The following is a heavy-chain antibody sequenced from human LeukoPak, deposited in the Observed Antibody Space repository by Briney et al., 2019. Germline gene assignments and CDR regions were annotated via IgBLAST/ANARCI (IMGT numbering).Heavy chain of an antibody. D-gene: IGHD2-2*01. CDR1: GFPFSSYA. J-gene: IGHJ3*02. V-gene: IGHV3-30-3*01. Sequence: GGSLRLSCAASGFPFSSYAMHWVRQAPGKGLEWVALISYDGNNKYYADSVKGRFTISRDNSKNTLYLQMNSLRAEDTAVHYCARARYCSSISCRDAFDIWGQGTMVTVSS. CDR3: ARARYCSSISCRDAFDI. CDR2: ISYDGNNK.